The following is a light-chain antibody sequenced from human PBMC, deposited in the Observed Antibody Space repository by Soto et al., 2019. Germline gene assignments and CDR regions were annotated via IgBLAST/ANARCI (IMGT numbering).Light chain of an antibody. CDR3: QQRANLVT. CDR1: QSVAGY. J-gene: IGKJ4*01. CDR2: HAS. V-gene: IGKV3-11*01. Sequence: EIVLTQSPATLSLSPGEGATLSCRASQSVAGYLAWYQQKPGQPPRLLIYHASNRATGIPARFSGSGSGTDFTLTISSLGPEDSAVYYCQQRANLVTFGGGTTVEIK.